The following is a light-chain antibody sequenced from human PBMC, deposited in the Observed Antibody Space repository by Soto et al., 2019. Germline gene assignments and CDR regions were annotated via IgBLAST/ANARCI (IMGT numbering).Light chain of an antibody. J-gene: IGKJ1*01. CDR1: QSISSW. V-gene: IGKV1-5*01. Sequence: DIQLTQSPSFLSASVGDRVTMTCRASQSISSWLAWYQQKPGKAPKLLIYDASSLESGVPSRFSGSGSGTEFTLTISSLQPDDFATYYCQQYNSYWTFGQGTKVEIK. CDR3: QQYNSYWT. CDR2: DAS.